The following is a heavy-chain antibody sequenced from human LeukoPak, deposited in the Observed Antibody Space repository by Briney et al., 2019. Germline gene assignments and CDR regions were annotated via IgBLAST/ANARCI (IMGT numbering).Heavy chain of an antibody. J-gene: IGHJ4*02. Sequence: ASVKVSCKASGYTFPDYYIHWVRQASGQGLEWMGWINPKSGGTNYARMFQGRVTMTRETSVRTAYMEVSRLRSDDTAVYYCARDLSDAEVVVSASPDYWGQGTLVTVSS. CDR1: GYTFPDYY. CDR2: INPKSGGT. D-gene: IGHD2-21*02. CDR3: ARDLSDAEVVVSASPDY. V-gene: IGHV1-2*02.